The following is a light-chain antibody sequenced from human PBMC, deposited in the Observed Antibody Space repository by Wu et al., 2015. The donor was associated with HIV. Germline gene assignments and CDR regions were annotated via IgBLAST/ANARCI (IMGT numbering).Light chain of an antibody. V-gene: IGKV3D-20*02. CDR1: QSVSSNY. CDR2: DAS. Sequence: EIVLTQSPGTLSLSQGERATLSCRASQSVSSNYLAWYQQKPGQAPRLLIYDASSRATGIPDRFSGSGSGTDFTLTISRLEPEDFAVYYCQQHANWPLTFGQGTRLEIK. CDR3: QQHANWPLT. J-gene: IGKJ5*01.